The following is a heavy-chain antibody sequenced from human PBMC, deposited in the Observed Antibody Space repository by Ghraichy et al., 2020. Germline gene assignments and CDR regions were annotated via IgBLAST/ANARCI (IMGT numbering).Heavy chain of an antibody. J-gene: IGHJ4*02. CDR2: IYWDNDK. D-gene: IGHD7-27*01. Sequence: SGPTLVKPTQTLTLTCTFSAFSLSTPGVGVGWIRQPPSKALEWLALIYWDNDKRYSPSLKGRLTITKDTSTNQVVLTMTNMDPVDTATYYCAHWRTGDNFDYWGQGTLVTVSS. V-gene: IGHV2-5*02. CDR1: AFSLSTPGVG. CDR3: AHWRTGDNFDY.